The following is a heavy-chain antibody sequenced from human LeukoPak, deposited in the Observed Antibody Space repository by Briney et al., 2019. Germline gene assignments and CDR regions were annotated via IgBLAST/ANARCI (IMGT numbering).Heavy chain of an antibody. V-gene: IGHV1-8*01. D-gene: IGHD3-9*01. CDR3: ARRFYDNLTGHTWYDY. Sequence: ASVKVSCKASGYTFTSYDINWMRQAPGIGLEWVGWMNPNSGNTGYAQTLQGKLTMTRNTSIKTAYMELSSLRSEDTAVYYCARRFYDNLTGHTWYDYWGQGTLVTVSS. J-gene: IGHJ4*02. CDR2: MNPNSGNT. CDR1: GYTFTSYD.